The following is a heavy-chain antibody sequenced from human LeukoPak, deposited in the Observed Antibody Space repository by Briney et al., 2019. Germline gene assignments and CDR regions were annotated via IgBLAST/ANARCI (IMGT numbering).Heavy chain of an antibody. CDR1: GGSFSGYY. D-gene: IGHD6-19*01. CDR3: ARERYSSGWSRQYYFDY. V-gene: IGHV4-34*01. J-gene: IGHJ4*02. Sequence: PSETLSLTCAVYGGSFSGYYWSWLRQPPGKGLEGIGEINHSGSTNYNPSLKRRVTISVEKSKNQFSLKLSSVTAADTAVYYCARERYSSGWSRQYYFDYWGQGTLVTVSS. CDR2: INHSGST.